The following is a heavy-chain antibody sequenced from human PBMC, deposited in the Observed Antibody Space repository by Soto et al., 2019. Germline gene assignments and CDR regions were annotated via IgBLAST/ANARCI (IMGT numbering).Heavy chain of an antibody. CDR3: ARETSPERGYSYGFDY. CDR2: IYYSGST. J-gene: IGHJ4*02. D-gene: IGHD5-18*01. V-gene: IGHV4-31*03. Sequence: SETLSLTCTVSGGSISSGGYYWSWIRQHPGKGLEWIGYIYYSGSTYYNPSLKSRVTISVDTSKNQFSLKLSSVTAADTAVYYCARETSPERGYSYGFDYWGQGXLVTVYS. CDR1: GGSISSGGYY.